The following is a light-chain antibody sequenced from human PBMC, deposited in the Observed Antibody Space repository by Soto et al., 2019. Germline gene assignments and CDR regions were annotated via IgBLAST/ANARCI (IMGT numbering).Light chain of an antibody. V-gene: IGKV2-30*01. Sequence: DAVLTQSPLSLPVTPGQPASISCRSSQSLEYTDGKTYLNWYQQRPGQSPRRLIYKVSNRDFGVQDRFSGSGSGTAFTLEISRVEAEDLGVYYCMQGSYWPWTFGQGTKVDIK. J-gene: IGKJ1*01. CDR1: QSLEYTDGKTY. CDR3: MQGSYWPWT. CDR2: KVS.